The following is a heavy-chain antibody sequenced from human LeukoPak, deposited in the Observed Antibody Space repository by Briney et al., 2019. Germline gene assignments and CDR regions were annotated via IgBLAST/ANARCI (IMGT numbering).Heavy chain of an antibody. J-gene: IGHJ4*02. CDR2: ISGSGGNS. Sequence: GGSLRLSCAASGFTFGSSAMSWVRQAPGKGLEWVSTISGSGGNSYYADSVKGRFTISRDNSKNTLYLQMNSLRAEDTAVYYCAVDYDCNYWGQGTLVTVSS. CDR3: AVDYDCNY. D-gene: IGHD5-12*01. CDR1: GFTFGSSA. V-gene: IGHV3-23*01.